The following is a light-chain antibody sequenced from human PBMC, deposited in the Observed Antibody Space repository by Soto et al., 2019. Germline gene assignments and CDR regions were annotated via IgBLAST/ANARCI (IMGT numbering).Light chain of an antibody. V-gene: IGLV7-46*01. CDR3: RLTYTGTWV. Sequence: QAVVTQEPSLTVSPGGTVTLTCGSSTGAVTSGHFPYWFQQKPGQAPRTLIYDTTNRHSWTPARFSGFLLGGKAALTLSGAQPEDEAEYYCRLTYTGTWVFGGGTKLTVL. J-gene: IGLJ3*02. CDR2: DTT. CDR1: TGAVTSGHF.